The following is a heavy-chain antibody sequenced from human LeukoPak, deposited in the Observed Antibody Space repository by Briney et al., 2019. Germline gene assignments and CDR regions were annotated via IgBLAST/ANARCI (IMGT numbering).Heavy chain of an antibody. CDR1: GYPISSGYY. Sequence: SETLSLTCAVSGYPISSGYYWGWIRQPPGKGLEWIGSIYHSGSTYYNPSLKSRVTISVDTSKNQFSLKLSSVTAADTAVYYCARQKWEQQGRDYYFNGLDVWGPGTTVIVSS. D-gene: IGHD1/OR15-1a*01. CDR3: ARQKWEQQGRDYYFNGLDV. CDR2: IYHSGST. J-gene: IGHJ6*02. V-gene: IGHV4-38-2*01.